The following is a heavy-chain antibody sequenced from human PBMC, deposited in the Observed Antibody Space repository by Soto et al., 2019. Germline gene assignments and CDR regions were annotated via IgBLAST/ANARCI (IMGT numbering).Heavy chain of an antibody. CDR1: GFTFSSYG. V-gene: IGHV3-33*01. D-gene: IGHD6-13*01. J-gene: IGHJ4*02. Sequence: GESLRLSCAASGFTFSSYGMHWVRQAPGKGLEWVAVIWYDGSNKYYADSVKGRFTISRDNSKNTLYLQMNSLRAEDTAVYYCARDETAAGTFDYWGQGTLVTVSS. CDR2: IWYDGSNK. CDR3: ARDETAAGTFDY.